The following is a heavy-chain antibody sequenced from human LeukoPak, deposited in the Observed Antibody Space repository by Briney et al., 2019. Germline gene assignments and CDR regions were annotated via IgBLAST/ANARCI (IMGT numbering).Heavy chain of an antibody. V-gene: IGHV3-23*01. Sequence: PGGSLRLSCAASGFTFSSYAVSWVRQAPGKGLEWVSAISGSGGSTYYADSVKGRFTISRDNSKNTLYLQMTSLRAEDTAVYYCANRFGDLDYWGQGTLVTVSS. D-gene: IGHD4-17*01. CDR3: ANRFGDLDY. CDR1: GFTFSSYA. CDR2: ISGSGGST. J-gene: IGHJ4*02.